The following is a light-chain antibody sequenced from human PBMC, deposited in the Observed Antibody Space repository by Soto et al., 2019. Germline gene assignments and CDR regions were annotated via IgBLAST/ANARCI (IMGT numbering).Light chain of an antibody. J-gene: IGLJ2*01. CDR3: SSYTSASTPLV. CDR1: GIDVGGYNY. V-gene: IGLV2-14*01. Sequence: QSALTQPASVSGSPGQSSTISCTGTGIDVGGYNYVSWYQQHPGKAPKVMIYDVSNRPSGVSNRFSGSKSGNTASLTISGLQAEDEADYYCSSYTSASTPLVFGGGTK. CDR2: DVS.